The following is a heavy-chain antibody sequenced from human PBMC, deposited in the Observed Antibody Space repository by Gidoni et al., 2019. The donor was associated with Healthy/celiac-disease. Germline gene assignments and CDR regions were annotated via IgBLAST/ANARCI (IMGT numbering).Heavy chain of an antibody. D-gene: IGHD3-16*01. CDR3: AKGSERGGPPLDI. CDR2: ISWNSGSI. V-gene: IGHV3-9*01. J-gene: IGHJ3*02. CDR1: GFTFDDYA. Sequence: EVQLVESGGGLVQPGRSLRLSCAASGFTFDDYAMHWVRQAPGKGLGWVSGISWNSGSIGYADSVKGRFTISRDNAKNSLYLQMNSLRAEDTALYYCAKGSERGGPPLDIWGQGTMVTVSS.